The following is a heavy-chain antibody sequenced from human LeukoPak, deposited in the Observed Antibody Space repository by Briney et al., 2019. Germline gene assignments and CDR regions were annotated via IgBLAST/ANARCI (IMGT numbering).Heavy chain of an antibody. CDR2: INPSGGST. D-gene: IGHD6-13*01. CDR1: GYTFTNYY. J-gene: IGHJ4*02. Sequence: ASVKVSCKASGYTFTNYYIHWVRQAPGQGLEWLGVINPSGGSTNYAQRFLGRVTLTRDTSTTTVYMELSSLRSEDTAVYYCARGPGYSSSWYYFDYWGQGTLVTVSS. V-gene: IGHV1-46*01. CDR3: ARGPGYSSSWYYFDY.